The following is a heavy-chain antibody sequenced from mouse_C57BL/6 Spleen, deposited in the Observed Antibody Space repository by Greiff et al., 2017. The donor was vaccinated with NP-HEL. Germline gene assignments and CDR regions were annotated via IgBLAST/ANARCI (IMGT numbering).Heavy chain of an antibody. V-gene: IGHV1-26*01. J-gene: IGHJ1*03. D-gene: IGHD1-1*01. CDR2: INPNNGGT. CDR3: AREGTTVGYFDV. Sequence: VQLQQSGPELVKPGASVKISCKASGYTFTDYYMNWVKQSHGKSLEWIGDINPNNGGTSYNQKFKGKATLTVDKSSSTAYMELRSLTSEDSAVYYCAREGTTVGYFDVWGTGTTVTVSS. CDR1: GYTFTDYY.